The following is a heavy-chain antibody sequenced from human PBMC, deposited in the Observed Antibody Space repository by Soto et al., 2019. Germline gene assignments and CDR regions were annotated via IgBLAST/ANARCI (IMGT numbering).Heavy chain of an antibody. V-gene: IGHV1-2*04. J-gene: IGHJ4*02. CDR1: GYTFTGHY. CDR2: INPNSGVT. D-gene: IGHD5-12*01. CDR3: ARAVVTTPPNFDY. Sequence: QVQLVQSGAEVKKPGASMKVSCKASGYTFTGHYIHWVRQAPGQGLEWMGWINPNSGVTNYAQKLQGWVTLTRDTSIRTAYMELSRLRSDDTALYYGARAVVTTPPNFDYWGQGTLVTVSS.